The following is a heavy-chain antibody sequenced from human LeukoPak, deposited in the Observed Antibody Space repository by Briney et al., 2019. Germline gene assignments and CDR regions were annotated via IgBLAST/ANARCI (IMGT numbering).Heavy chain of an antibody. CDR2: INHSGST. Sequence: SETLSLTCAVYGGSFSGYYWSWIRQPPGKGLEWIGEINHSGSTNYNPSLKSRVTISVDTSKNQFSLKLRSVTAADTAVYYCATASGSTDNWFDPWGQGTLVTVSS. J-gene: IGHJ5*02. CDR1: GGSFSGYY. CDR3: ATASGSTDNWFDP. D-gene: IGHD1-26*01. V-gene: IGHV4-34*01.